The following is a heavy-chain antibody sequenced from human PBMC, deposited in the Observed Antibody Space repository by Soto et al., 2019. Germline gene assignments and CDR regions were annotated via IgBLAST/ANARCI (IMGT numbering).Heavy chain of an antibody. Sequence: QMQLVESGGGVVQPGRSLRLSCAASGFTFSNFGMHWVRQAPGKGLEWVALISYDGSNKYYADSVKGRFTISRDTSKNTLYLQMSSLRAEDTAVYYCAKDKLSSTDAFDSWGQGTMVTVSS. J-gene: IGHJ3*02. CDR2: ISYDGSNK. CDR3: AKDKLSSTDAFDS. V-gene: IGHV3-30*18. CDR1: GFTFSNFG.